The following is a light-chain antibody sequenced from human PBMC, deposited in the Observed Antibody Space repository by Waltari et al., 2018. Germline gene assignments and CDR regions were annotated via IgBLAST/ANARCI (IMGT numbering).Light chain of an antibody. J-gene: IGKJ1*01. Sequence: EIVLTQSPGTLSLSPGERATLSCRASQRGSRTLAWYQQKPGQAPKLLIYGASIRATGIPDRFTGSGSGTDLSLTISSLEPEDFAIYFCQHYVRLPATFGQGTKVEIK. CDR3: QHYVRLPAT. V-gene: IGKV3-20*01. CDR1: QRGSRT. CDR2: GAS.